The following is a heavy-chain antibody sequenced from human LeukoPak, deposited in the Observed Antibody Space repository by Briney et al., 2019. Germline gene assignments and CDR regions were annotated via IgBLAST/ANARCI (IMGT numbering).Heavy chain of an antibody. V-gene: IGHV1-18*01. CDR1: GYTFTSYG. J-gene: IGHJ4*02. CDR2: ISAYNGNT. CDR3: ARDLSRYIVAKSGAY. D-gene: IGHD5-12*01. Sequence: GASVKVSCKASGYTFTSYGISWVRQAPGQELEWMGWISAYNGNTNYAQKLQGRVTMTTDTSTSTAYMELRSLRSDDTAVYYCARDLSRYIVAKSGAYWGEGTLVTVSS.